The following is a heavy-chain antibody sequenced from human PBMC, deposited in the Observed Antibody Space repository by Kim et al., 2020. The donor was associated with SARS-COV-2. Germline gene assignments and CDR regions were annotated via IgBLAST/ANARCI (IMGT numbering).Heavy chain of an antibody. CDR1: GGSISSYY. CDR2: IYYSGST. CDR3: ARVDGGGSFYYYYYGMDV. Sequence: SETLSLTCTVSGGSISSYYWSWIRQPPGKGLEWIGYIYYSGSTNYNPSLKSRVTISVDTSKNQFSLKLSSVTAADTAVYYCARVDGGGSFYYYYYGMDVWGQGTTVTVSS. V-gene: IGHV4-59*01. J-gene: IGHJ6*02. D-gene: IGHD2-15*01.